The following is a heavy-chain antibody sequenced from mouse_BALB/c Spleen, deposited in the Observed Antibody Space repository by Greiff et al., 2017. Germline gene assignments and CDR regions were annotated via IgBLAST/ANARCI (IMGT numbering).Heavy chain of an antibody. CDR1: GFTFSSYT. V-gene: IGHV5-12-2*01. J-gene: IGHJ4*01. Sequence: DVMLVESGGGLVQPGGSLKLSCAASGFTFSSYTMSWVRQTPEKRLEWVAYISNGGGSTYYPDTVKGRFTISRDNAKNTLYLQMSSLKSEDTAMYYCARRGYYYAMDYWGQGTSVTVSS. CDR3: ARRGYYYAMDY. CDR2: ISNGGGST.